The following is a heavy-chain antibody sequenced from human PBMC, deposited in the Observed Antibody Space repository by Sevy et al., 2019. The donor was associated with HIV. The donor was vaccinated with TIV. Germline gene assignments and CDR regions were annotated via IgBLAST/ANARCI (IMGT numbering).Heavy chain of an antibody. CDR1: GFTFSSYA. Sequence: GGSLRLSCAASGFTFSSYAMSWVRQAPGKGLEWVSAISGSGGSTYYVDSVKGRFTISRDNSKNTLYLQKNGLRAEDMAVYYCAKPKHDYNNYVAFDIWGQGTMVTVSS. CDR3: AKPKHDYNNYVAFDI. V-gene: IGHV3-23*01. CDR2: ISGSGGST. D-gene: IGHD4-4*01. J-gene: IGHJ3*02.